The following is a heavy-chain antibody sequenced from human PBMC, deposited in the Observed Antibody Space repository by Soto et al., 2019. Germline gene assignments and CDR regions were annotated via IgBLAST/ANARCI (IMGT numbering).Heavy chain of an antibody. CDR3: ARPVEMATISRSYLFY. V-gene: IGHV1-69*01. Sequence: QVQLVQSGAEVKKPGSSVKVSCTASGGTFSNYAINWVRQAPGQGLEWMGGISPLFGTANYAQKFQGRVTITADESTSTAYLDLSSLRSEDTAVYYCARPVEMATISRSYLFYWGQGTLVTVSS. J-gene: IGHJ4*02. CDR2: ISPLFGTA. D-gene: IGHD5-12*01. CDR1: GGTFSNYA.